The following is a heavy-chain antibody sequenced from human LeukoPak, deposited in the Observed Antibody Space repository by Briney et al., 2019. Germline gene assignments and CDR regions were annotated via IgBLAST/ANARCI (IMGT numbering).Heavy chain of an antibody. CDR2: MRYDGSDK. D-gene: IGHD3-16*01. CDR3: AKVMNAHNYFYYYMDV. CDR1: GFTFSNYG. Sequence: GGSLRLSCVASGFTFSNYGMHRVRQAPGKGLEWVAFMRYDGSDKYYADSVKGRFTISRDNSKNTLYLQMNSLRPEDTAVYYCAKVMNAHNYFYYYMDVWGKGTTVTVS. V-gene: IGHV3-30*02. J-gene: IGHJ6*03.